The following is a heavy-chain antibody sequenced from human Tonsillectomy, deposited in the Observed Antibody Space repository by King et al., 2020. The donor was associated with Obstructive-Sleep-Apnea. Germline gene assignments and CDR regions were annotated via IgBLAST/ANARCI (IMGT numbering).Heavy chain of an antibody. D-gene: IGHD1-14*01. J-gene: IGHJ6*02. CDR1: GFTFSTYD. V-gene: IGHV3-30*02. CDR2: IRYDGSNR. CDR3: AKELRGLEDTGTLTDYHGLDG. Sequence: VQLVESGGGVVQPGRSLRLSCAASGFTFSTYDMHWVRQAPGKGLEWVAFIRYDGSNRHYADSVKGRFTISRDNSKNTLYLQMNSLRAEDTAVYYCAKELRGLEDTGTLTDYHGLDGWGQGTTVTVSS.